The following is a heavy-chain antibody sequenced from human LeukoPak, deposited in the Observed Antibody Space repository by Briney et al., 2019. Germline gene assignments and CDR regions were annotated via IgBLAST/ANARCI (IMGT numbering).Heavy chain of an antibody. D-gene: IGHD2/OR15-2a*01. V-gene: IGHV3-23*01. CDR3: AKSRTFAGNTPFDY. CDR2: ISGGDGST. CDR1: GFTFSGYA. Sequence: PGGSLRLSFAASGFTFSGYAMSWVRQAPGKGLEWVSAISGGDGSTYHADSVRGRFTISRDNSKNTLFLQMNSLRADDTALYYCAKSRTFAGNTPFDYWGQGTLVTVSS. J-gene: IGHJ4*02.